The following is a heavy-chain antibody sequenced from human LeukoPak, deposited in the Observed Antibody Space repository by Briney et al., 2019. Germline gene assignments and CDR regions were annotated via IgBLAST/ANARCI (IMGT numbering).Heavy chain of an antibody. J-gene: IGHJ4*02. V-gene: IGHV4-39*01. CDR3: TRGGSADPFEH. D-gene: IGHD1-26*01. Sequence: SETLSLTCAVSGGSISISSYYCAWIRQPPGKGLEWIGSMYYSGSTYYNPSLKSRVTISVDTSKNQFSLKLNSVTAADTAVYYCTRGGSADPFEHWGQGTLVTVSS. CDR2: MYYSGST. CDR1: GGSISISSYY.